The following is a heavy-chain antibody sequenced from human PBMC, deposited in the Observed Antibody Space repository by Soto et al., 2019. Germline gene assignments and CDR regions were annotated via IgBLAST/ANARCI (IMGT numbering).Heavy chain of an antibody. CDR2: ISAHNGHT. V-gene: IGHV1-18*04. D-gene: IGHD3-3*01. Sequence: QVQLVQSGPEVKSPGASVRVSCNASGYKFNTFGISWVRQAPGQGLEWMGWISAHNGHTNYAQKFQARFTMTTDTSTSTAYMELTSLVSDDTAVYYCARDHDFGSGYWPLGYRGQGTLVTVSS. J-gene: IGHJ4*02. CDR1: GYKFNTFG. CDR3: ARDHDFGSGYWPLGY.